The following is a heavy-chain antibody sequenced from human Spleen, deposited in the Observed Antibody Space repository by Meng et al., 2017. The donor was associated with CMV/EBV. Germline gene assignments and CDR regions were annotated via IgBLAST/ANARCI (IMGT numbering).Heavy chain of an antibody. J-gene: IGHJ4*02. Sequence: GESLKISCAASGFNFSDYYMSWVRQAPGKGLEWVAVIWYDGSNKYYADSVKGRFIISRDNLKNTLYLQMNSLRAEDTAVYYCAKANSYGLYYFDYWGQGALVTVSS. CDR1: GFNFSDYY. D-gene: IGHD5-18*01. CDR2: IWYDGSNK. CDR3: AKANSYGLYYFDY. V-gene: IGHV3-33*06.